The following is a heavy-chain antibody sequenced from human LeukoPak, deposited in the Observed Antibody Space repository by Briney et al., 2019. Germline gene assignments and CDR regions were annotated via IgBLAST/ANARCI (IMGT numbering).Heavy chain of an antibody. J-gene: IGHJ6*02. CDR2: FYSSGSY. D-gene: IGHD6-13*01. Sequence: SETLSLTCTVSGGSISNYYWSWIRQPAGKGLEWIGRFYSSGSYNYNPSIKSRVTMSVDTSKNQFSLRLSSVTAADTAVYYCARLFPAAGTPYYYIMDVWGQGTTVTVSS. CDR3: ARLFPAAGTPYYYIMDV. V-gene: IGHV4-4*07. CDR1: GGSISNYY.